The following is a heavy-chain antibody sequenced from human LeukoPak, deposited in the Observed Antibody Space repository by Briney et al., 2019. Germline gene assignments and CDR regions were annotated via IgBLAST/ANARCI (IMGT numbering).Heavy chain of an antibody. D-gene: IGHD3-10*01. CDR2: LSGSGGST. V-gene: IGHV3-23*01. Sequence: GGSLRLSCAASGFTFSSYAMSWVRQAPGKGLEWGSALSGSGGSTYYADSVKGRFTISRDNSKNTLYLQMNSLRAEDTAVYYCAKSMVRGVMGYYYGMDVWGQGTTVTVSS. J-gene: IGHJ6*02. CDR1: GFTFSSYA. CDR3: AKSMVRGVMGYYYGMDV.